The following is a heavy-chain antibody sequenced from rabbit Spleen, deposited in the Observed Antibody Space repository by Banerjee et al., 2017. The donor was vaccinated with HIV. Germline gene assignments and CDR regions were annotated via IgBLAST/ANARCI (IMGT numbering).Heavy chain of an antibody. Sequence: QSLEESGGGLVKPGASLTLTCKASGFSLNSGYDMCWVRQAPGKGLEWIASIYAGSSGATYSATWAKGRFTISKTSSTTVTLQMTSLTVADTATYFCARDTRDPAHGGYGGFGYATLDYFNLWGPGTLVTVS. CDR1: GFSLNSGYD. J-gene: IGHJ4*01. CDR3: ARDTRDPAHGGYGGFGYATLDYFNL. D-gene: IGHD6-1*01. CDR2: IYAGSSGAT. V-gene: IGHV1S40*01.